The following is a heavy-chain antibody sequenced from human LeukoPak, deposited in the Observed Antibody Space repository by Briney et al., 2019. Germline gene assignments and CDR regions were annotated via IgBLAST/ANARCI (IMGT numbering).Heavy chain of an antibody. V-gene: IGHV4-59*08. CDR3: ARQYGEHFDY. D-gene: IGHD4-17*01. Sequence: PSETLSLTCTVSDGSISSYYWNWIRQPPGKGLEWIGYIYYTGSTNYNPSLKSRVTISVDTSKNQFSLKLSSVTAADTAVYYCARQYGEHFDYWGQGTLVTVSS. CDR2: IYYTGST. J-gene: IGHJ4*02. CDR1: DGSISSYY.